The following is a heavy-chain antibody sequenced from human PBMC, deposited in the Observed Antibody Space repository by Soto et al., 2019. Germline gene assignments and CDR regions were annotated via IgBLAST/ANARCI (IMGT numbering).Heavy chain of an antibody. CDR1: GDSISSDSYY. Sequence: SETLSLTCTVSGDSISSDSYYWGWIRQPPGKGLECIGSVYYSGRTYYNPSLESRVTISVDTSKSQLSLNLRSVTAADTAVYYCARQSSGYTYGGGFDYWGQGTLVTVSS. J-gene: IGHJ4*02. CDR3: ARQSSGYTYGGGFDY. V-gene: IGHV4-39*01. CDR2: VYYSGRT. D-gene: IGHD5-18*01.